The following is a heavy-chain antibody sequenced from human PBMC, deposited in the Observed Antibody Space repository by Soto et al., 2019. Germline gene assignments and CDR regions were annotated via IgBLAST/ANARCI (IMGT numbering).Heavy chain of an antibody. CDR2: INWNGGST. J-gene: IGHJ6*04. CDR1: GFTFDDYG. CDR3: AREPNHPNYDFWSNDLDV. D-gene: IGHD3-3*01. V-gene: IGHV3-20*01. Sequence: GGSLRLSCAASGFTFDDYGMSWVRQAPGKGLEWVSGINWNGGSTGYADSVKGRFTISRDNAKNSLYLQMNSLRAEDTALYHCAREPNHPNYDFWSNDLDVWGKGTTVTVSS.